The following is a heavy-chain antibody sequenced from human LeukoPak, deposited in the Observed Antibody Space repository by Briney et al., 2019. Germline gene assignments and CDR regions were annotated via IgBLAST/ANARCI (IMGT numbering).Heavy chain of an antibody. V-gene: IGHV4-4*07. J-gene: IGHJ4*02. D-gene: IGHD5-18*01. CDR2: IYTSGST. CDR1: GGSINSYY. Sequence: KPSETLSLTCTVSGGSINSYYWSWIRQPAGKGLEWIGRIYTSGSTNYNPSLKSRVTMSVDTSKNQFSLKLSSVTAADTAVYYCARDQVDTAMVTVYFDYWGQGTLVTVSS. CDR3: ARDQVDTAMVTVYFDY.